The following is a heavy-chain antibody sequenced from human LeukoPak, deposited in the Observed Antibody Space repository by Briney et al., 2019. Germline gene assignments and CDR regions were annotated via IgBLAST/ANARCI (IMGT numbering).Heavy chain of an antibody. CDR1: GFPFSSYS. D-gene: IGHD3-22*01. CDR2: ISSSRNYI. CDR3: AKDRDYYDSSGYDV. V-gene: IGHV3-21*01. Sequence: GGSLRLSCAASGFPFSSYSMHWVRQAPGKGLEWVSSISSSRNYIYYADSVKGRFTISRDNAKNSLYLQMNSLRAEDTAVYYCAKDRDYYDSSGYDVWGQGTLVTVSS. J-gene: IGHJ4*02.